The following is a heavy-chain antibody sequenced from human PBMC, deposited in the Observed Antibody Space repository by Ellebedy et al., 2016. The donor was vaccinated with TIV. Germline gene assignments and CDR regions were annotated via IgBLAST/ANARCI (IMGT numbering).Heavy chain of an antibody. CDR3: ARERQWLPPDY. J-gene: IGHJ4*02. CDR1: GGSFSGYY. D-gene: IGHD6-19*01. V-gene: IGHV4-59*01. Sequence: MPSETLSLTCAVYGGSFSGYYWSWIRQPPGKGLEWIGYIYYSGSTNYNPSLKSRVTISVDTSKNQFSLKLSSVTAADTAVYYCARERQWLPPDYWGQGTLVTVSS. CDR2: IYYSGST.